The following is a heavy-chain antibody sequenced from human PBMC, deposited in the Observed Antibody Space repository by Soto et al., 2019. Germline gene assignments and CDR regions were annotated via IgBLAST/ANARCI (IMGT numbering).Heavy chain of an antibody. CDR1: GYTFTSYY. Sequence: GSSVKVCCKASGYTFTSYYMHWVRQAPGRGLEWMGIINPSGGSTSYAQKFQGRVTMTRDTSTSTVYMELSSLRSEDTAVYYCARDRDIVVVPAAFFKAYGMDVWGQGTTVTVSS. V-gene: IGHV1-46*01. CDR3: ARDRDIVVVPAAFFKAYGMDV. J-gene: IGHJ6*02. D-gene: IGHD2-2*01. CDR2: INPSGGST.